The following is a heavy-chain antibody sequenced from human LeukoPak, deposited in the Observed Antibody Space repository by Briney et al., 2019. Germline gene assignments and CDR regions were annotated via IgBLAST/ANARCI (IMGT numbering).Heavy chain of an antibody. D-gene: IGHD3-3*01. Sequence: GGSLRLSCAASGFTFSSYGMHWVCQAPGKGLEWVAVIWYDGSNKYYADSVKGRFTISRDNSKNTLYLQMNSLRAEDTAVYYCARAKSSLEWTFYYYYGMDVWGKGTTVTVSS. CDR2: IWYDGSNK. V-gene: IGHV3-33*01. CDR1: GFTFSSYG. J-gene: IGHJ6*04. CDR3: ARAKSSLEWTFYYYYGMDV.